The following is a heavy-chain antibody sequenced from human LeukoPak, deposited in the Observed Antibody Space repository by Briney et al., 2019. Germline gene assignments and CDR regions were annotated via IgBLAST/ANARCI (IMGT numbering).Heavy chain of an antibody. CDR3: ARQRRGSYYIYRGWFDP. D-gene: IGHD1-26*01. V-gene: IGHV1-2*02. CDR2: INPNSGGT. Sequence: ASVKVSCKASGYTFTGYYMHWVRQAPGQGLEWMGWINPNSGGTNYAQKFQGRVTMTRDTSISTAYMELSRLRSDDTAVYYCARQRRGSYYIYRGWFDPWGQGTLVTVSP. CDR1: GYTFTGYY. J-gene: IGHJ5*02.